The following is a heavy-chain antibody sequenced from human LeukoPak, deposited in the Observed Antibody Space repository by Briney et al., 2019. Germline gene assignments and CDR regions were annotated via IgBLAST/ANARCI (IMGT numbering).Heavy chain of an antibody. V-gene: IGHV3-33*08. CDR1: GFTFSNYA. Sequence: GGSLRLSCAASGFTFSNYAMTWVRQAPGKGLEWVAVIWYDGSNEHYADSVKGRFTISRDNSINTLSLQMNSLRVEDTAVYYCAREVDCSGGRCYRGEFDYWGQGTLVTVSS. D-gene: IGHD2-15*01. CDR2: IWYDGSNE. CDR3: AREVDCSGGRCYRGEFDY. J-gene: IGHJ4*02.